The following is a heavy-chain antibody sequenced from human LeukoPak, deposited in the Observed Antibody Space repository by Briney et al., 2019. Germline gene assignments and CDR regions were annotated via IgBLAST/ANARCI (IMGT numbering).Heavy chain of an antibody. J-gene: IGHJ4*02. Sequence: SETLSLTCTVSGGSISSYYWSWIRQPPGKGLEWIGEINHSGSTNYNPSLKSRVTISVDTSKNQFSLKLSSVTAADTAVYYCARRDLGRRYYFDYWGQGTLVTVSS. CDR1: GGSISSYY. CDR3: ARRDLGRRYYFDY. D-gene: IGHD1-26*01. V-gene: IGHV4-34*01. CDR2: INHSGST.